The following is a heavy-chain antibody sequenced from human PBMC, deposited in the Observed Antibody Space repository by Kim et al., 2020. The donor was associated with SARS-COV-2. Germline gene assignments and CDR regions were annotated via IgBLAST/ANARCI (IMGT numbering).Heavy chain of an antibody. D-gene: IGHD3-10*01. CDR2: IWYDGSNK. V-gene: IGHV3-33*01. Sequence: GGSLRLSCAASGFTFSSYGMHWVRQAPGKGLEWVAVIWYDGSNKYYADSVKGRFTISRDNSKNTLYLQMNSLRAEDTAVYYCARDPEGSGSYYNPVYYFAYWGQGTLVTVSS. J-gene: IGHJ4*02. CDR1: GFTFSSYG. CDR3: ARDPEGSGSYYNPVYYFAY.